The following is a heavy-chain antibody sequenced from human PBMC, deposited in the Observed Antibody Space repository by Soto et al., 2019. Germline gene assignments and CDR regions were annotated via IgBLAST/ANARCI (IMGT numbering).Heavy chain of an antibody. Sequence: PGGSLRLSFVTSAFSLTSCSMSWVRQTPGKGLEWVSALSRSGGATYYADSVKGRFTISRDTSTNTLYLQMSNLRAEDTAIYYCAKGEMATIRNSFDPLGQGTLVTVSS. V-gene: IGHV3-23*01. CDR1: AFSLTSCS. D-gene: IGHD5-12*01. J-gene: IGHJ5*02. CDR2: LSRSGGAT. CDR3: AKGEMATIRNSFDP.